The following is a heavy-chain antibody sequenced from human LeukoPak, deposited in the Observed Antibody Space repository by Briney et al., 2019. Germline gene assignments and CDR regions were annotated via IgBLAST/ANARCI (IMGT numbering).Heavy chain of an antibody. J-gene: IGHJ4*02. CDR2: ISSSSNYI. CDR3: ARVVGKYSSSWYY. CDR1: GFTFSSYS. D-gene: IGHD6-13*01. Sequence: GGSLRLSCAASGFTFSSYSMNWVRQAPGRGLEWVSSISSSSNYIYYADSVKGRFTISRDNAKNTLYLQMNSLRAEDTAVYYCARVVGKYSSSWYYWGQGTLVTVSS. V-gene: IGHV3-21*01.